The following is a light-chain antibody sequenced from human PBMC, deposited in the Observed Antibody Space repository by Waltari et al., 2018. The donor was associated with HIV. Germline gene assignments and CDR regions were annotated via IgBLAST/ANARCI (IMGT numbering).Light chain of an antibody. Sequence: QSALTQPASVSGSPGQSITISCTGTSSDVGGYNLVCWYQQHPGKAPKLMIYEVSKRPSGVSNRFSGSKSGNTASLTISGLQAEDEADYYCCAYAGSTTYVIFGGGTKLTVL. CDR3: CAYAGSTTYVI. CDR2: EVS. J-gene: IGLJ2*01. CDR1: SSDVGGYNL. V-gene: IGLV2-23*02.